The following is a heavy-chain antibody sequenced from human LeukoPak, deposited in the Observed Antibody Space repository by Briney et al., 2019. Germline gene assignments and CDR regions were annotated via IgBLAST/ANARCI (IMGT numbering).Heavy chain of an antibody. J-gene: IGHJ4*02. CDR2: INPNSGGT. V-gene: IGHV1-2*02. CDR3: ARAGGAASPVDY. CDR1: GYTFNGYY. D-gene: IGHD6-6*01. Sequence: ASVKVSCKASGYTFNGYYMHWVRQAPGQGLEWMGWINPNSGGTNYAQKFQGRDTMTRDTSITTAYMELSRLRSDDTAVYYCARAGGAASPVDYSGQGTLVTVSS.